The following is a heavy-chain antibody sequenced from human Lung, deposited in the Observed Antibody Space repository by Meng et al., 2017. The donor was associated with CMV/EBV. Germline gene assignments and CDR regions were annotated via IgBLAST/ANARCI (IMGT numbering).Heavy chain of an antibody. CDR1: GFTFSANG. V-gene: IGHV3-30*02. CDR3: ANNHGMNPYY. Sequence: GGSLRLSCAASGFTFSANGMHWVRRAPGKGLEWVSFIEWNDSSRNYADSVKGRFTISRDNSQNTVYLQMNNLRPEDAAVYHCANNHGMNPYYWGQGTLVTVSS. J-gene: IGHJ4*02. CDR2: IEWNDSSR.